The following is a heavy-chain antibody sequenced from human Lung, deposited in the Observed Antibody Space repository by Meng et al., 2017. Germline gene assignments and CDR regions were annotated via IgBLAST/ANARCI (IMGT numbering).Heavy chain of an antibody. CDR2: IYNSGST. Sequence: QVPVQVSGPGLVKPSQTLTLTCTVSGGSISSSNYYWSWIRQPPGKGLEWSGHIYNSGSTYYNPSLKSRITISVDTSKNQFSLKLSSVTAADTAVYYCARGQKGYFDLWGRGTLVTVSS. CDR1: GGSISSSNYY. CDR3: ARGQKGYFDL. V-gene: IGHV4-30-4*01. J-gene: IGHJ2*01.